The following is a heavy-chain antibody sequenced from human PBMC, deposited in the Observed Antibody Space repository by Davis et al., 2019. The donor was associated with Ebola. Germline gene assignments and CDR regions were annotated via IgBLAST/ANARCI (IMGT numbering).Heavy chain of an antibody. V-gene: IGHV4-59*01. CDR3: AREEVPPSDCSGGSCYHPGAPNWFDP. J-gene: IGHJ5*02. D-gene: IGHD2-15*01. CDR1: GGSISSYY. Sequence: PSETLSLTCTVSGGSISSYYWSWIRQPPGKGLERIGYIHYCGSTNYNHSPKSRVTISVDTSKNQFPRKLSSVTAADTAVYYCAREEVPPSDCSGGSCYHPGAPNWFDPWGQGTLVTVSS. CDR2: IHYCGST.